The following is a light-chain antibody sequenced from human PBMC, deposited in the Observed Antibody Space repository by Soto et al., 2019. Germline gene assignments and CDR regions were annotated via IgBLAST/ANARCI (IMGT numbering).Light chain of an antibody. V-gene: IGKV2-28*01. CDR1: QNLLHSNGYNY. CDR2: LGS. CDR3: AQGLATPFT. J-gene: IGKJ4*01. Sequence: EIVLTQSPLSLPVTPGEPASISCRSSQNLLHSNGYNYLNWYLQKPGQSPQLLIYLGSNRASGVPDRFSGRGSGTDFTLTINRXEAEDVGLYFCAQGLATPFTFGGGTKVDIK.